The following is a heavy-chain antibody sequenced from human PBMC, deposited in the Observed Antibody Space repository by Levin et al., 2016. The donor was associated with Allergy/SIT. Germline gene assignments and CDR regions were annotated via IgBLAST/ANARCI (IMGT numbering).Heavy chain of an antibody. J-gene: IGHJ4*02. Sequence: ETLSLTCAASGFTFSSYAMSWVRQAPGKGLGWVSAISGSGGSTYYADSVKGRFTISRDNSKNTLYLQMNSLRAEDTAVYYCATRTNQYYYDSSGLHDYWGQGTLVTVSS. CDR2: ISGSGGST. CDR3: ATRTNQYYYDSSGLHDY. CDR1: GFTFSSYA. V-gene: IGHV3-23*01. D-gene: IGHD3-22*01.